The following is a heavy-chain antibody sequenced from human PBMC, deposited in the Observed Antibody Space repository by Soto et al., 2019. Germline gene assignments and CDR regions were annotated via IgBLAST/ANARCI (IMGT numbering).Heavy chain of an antibody. CDR2: ISSSGST. CDR1: GDSIGGVGY. J-gene: IGHJ5*02. CDR3: ARSGVTGIVIPSHWFDP. V-gene: IGHV4-31*03. Sequence: SETLSLTCTASGDSIGGVGYWSWIRQFPGRGLEWIGCISSSGSTYYNPALNNRISLSLDTSQNQFSLKLLSVTAADTAIYYCARSGVTGIVIPSHWFDPWGQGTLVNV. D-gene: IGHD2-21*02.